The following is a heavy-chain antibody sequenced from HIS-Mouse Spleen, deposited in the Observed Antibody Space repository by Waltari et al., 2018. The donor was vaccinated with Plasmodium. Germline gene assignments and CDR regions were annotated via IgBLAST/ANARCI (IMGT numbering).Heavy chain of an antibody. CDR3: ARLDPHSSSWYRYFQH. Sequence: QVQLVQSGAEVKKPGASVKVSCKASGYTFTGYYMHWVRQAPGQGLEWMGGINPNSGGTNYAQKFQGRVTMTRETSISTAYMGLSRLKSDDTAVYYCARLDPHSSSWYRYFQHWGQGTLVTVSS. CDR1: GYTFTGYY. D-gene: IGHD6-13*01. CDR2: INPNSGGT. J-gene: IGHJ1*01. V-gene: IGHV1-2*02.